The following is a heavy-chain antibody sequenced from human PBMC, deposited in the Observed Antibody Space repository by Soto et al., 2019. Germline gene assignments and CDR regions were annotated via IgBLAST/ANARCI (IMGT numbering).Heavy chain of an antibody. D-gene: IGHD4-17*01. CDR2: IIPIFGTA. CDR3: ARDLPSDYGDYDYWFDS. V-gene: IGHV1-69*12. Sequence: QVQLVQSGAEVKKPGSSVKVSCKASGGTFSSYVISWVRQAPGQGLEWMGGIIPIFGTANYAQDLQGRVTITADESTSTAYMELRSLRSEDTAVYYCARDLPSDYGDYDYWFDSWGQGTLVTVSS. CDR1: GGTFSSYV. J-gene: IGHJ5*01.